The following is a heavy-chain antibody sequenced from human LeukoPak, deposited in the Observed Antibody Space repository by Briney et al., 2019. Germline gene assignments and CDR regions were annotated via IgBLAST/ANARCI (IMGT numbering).Heavy chain of an antibody. CDR3: ARDKDGSYGMDV. CDR2: IWYDGSNK. Sequence: GGSLRLSCAASGFTFSSYGMHWVRQAPGKGLEWVAVIWYDGSNKYYADSVKGRFTISRDNSENTLYLQMNSLRAEDTAVYYCARDKDGSYGMDVWGQGTTVTVSS. J-gene: IGHJ6*02. V-gene: IGHV3-33*01. CDR1: GFTFSSYG.